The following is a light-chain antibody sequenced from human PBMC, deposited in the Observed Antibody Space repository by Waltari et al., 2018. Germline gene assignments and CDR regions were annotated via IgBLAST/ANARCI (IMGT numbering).Light chain of an antibody. CDR2: GAS. CDR1: QSVSRA. V-gene: IGKV3-20*01. CDR3: QHYVRLPGT. J-gene: IGKJ1*01. Sequence: EIVLTQSPGTLSLSPGERVTLSCGASQSVSRALAWYQQKPGQPPRLLIYGASSRATGIPDRFSGSGSGTDFSLTISRLEPEDFAVYYCQHYVRLPGTFGQGTKVEIK.